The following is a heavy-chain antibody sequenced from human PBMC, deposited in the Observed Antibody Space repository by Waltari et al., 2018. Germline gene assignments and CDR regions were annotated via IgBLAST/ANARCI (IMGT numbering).Heavy chain of an antibody. V-gene: IGHV3-11*01. CDR1: GFTVSDYY. J-gene: IGHJ4*02. CDR3: ARDEYSYSY. CDR2: SADSNAM. Sequence: QVQLVESGGGLVGPGGSLRLSCAASGFTVSDYYMTWILQAPGKGLELVAYSADSNAMYYGDSVKGRFTMSRDNAKNSLHLQMDSLRAEDAGVYYCARDEYSYSYWGQGTLVTVSS. D-gene: IGHD5-18*01.